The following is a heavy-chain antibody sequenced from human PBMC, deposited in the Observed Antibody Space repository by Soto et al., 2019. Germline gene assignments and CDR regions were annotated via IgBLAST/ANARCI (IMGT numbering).Heavy chain of an antibody. CDR1: GASITSGGHY. CDR2: IYDSGNMY. V-gene: IGHV4-31*03. J-gene: IGHJ4*02. CDR3: AKQNLYCSSTSCYDY. Sequence: TLSVTGPGSGASITSGGHYWGWIREYPGKGPEWIGHIYDSGNMYFYNPSLKSRVTISADTSRNQFSLSLSYLTAADTAVYYCAKQNLYCSSTSCYDYWGQGTLVTVYS. D-gene: IGHD2-2*01.